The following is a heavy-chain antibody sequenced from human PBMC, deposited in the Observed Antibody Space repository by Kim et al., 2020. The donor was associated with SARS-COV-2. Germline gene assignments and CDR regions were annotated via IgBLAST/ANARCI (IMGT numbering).Heavy chain of an antibody. Sequence: SETLSLTCAVYGGSFSGYYWSWIRQPPGKGLEWIGEINHSGSTNYNPSLKSRVTISVDTSKNQFSLKLSSVTAADTAVYYCARGSLTTWHYYYYGMDVWGQGTTVTVSS. CDR3: ARGSLTTWHYYYYGMDV. D-gene: IGHD4-17*01. V-gene: IGHV4-34*01. J-gene: IGHJ6*02. CDR2: INHSGST. CDR1: GGSFSGYY.